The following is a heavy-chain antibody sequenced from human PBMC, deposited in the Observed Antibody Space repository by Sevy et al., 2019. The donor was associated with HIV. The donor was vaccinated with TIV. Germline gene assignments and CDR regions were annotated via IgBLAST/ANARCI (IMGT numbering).Heavy chain of an antibody. V-gene: IGHV3-30-3*01. CDR1: GFTFSSYA. J-gene: IGHJ4*02. CDR3: ARGRRYYYGSGSYCYYFDY. CDR2: ISYDGSNK. D-gene: IGHD3-10*01. Sequence: GGSLRLSCAASGFTFSSYAMHWVRQAPGKGLQWVAVISYDGSNKYYADSVKGRFTISRDNSKNTLYLQMNSLRAEDTAVYYCARGRRYYYGSGSYCYYFDYWGQGTLVTVSS.